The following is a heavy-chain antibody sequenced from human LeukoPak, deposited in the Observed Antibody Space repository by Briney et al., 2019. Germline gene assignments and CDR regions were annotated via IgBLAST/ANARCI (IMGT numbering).Heavy chain of an antibody. J-gene: IGHJ5*02. CDR1: GYTFTGYY. CDR3: GRGVQSFDP. V-gene: IGHV1-2*02. Sequence: ASVKVSCKASGYTFTGYYIHWARQAPGQGLEWLGYIRPMTGDTNYAQKFQDRVTFSMDTSTATAYMELRSLRSDDTAFYYCGRGVQSFDPWGQGTLVTVSS. CDR2: IRPMTGDT.